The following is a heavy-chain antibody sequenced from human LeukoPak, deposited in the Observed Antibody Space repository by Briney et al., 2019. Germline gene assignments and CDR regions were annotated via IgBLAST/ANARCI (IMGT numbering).Heavy chain of an antibody. D-gene: IGHD6-13*01. Sequence: PGGSLGLSCAASGFTFSSYWMSWVRQAPGKGLEWVANIKQDGSEKYYVDSVKGRFTISRDNAKNSLYLQMNSLRAEDTAVYYCAREKRDYSSWSFHYYYYGMDVWGQGTTVTVSS. CDR2: IKQDGSEK. J-gene: IGHJ6*02. CDR1: GFTFSSYW. CDR3: AREKRDYSSWSFHYYYYGMDV. V-gene: IGHV3-7*01.